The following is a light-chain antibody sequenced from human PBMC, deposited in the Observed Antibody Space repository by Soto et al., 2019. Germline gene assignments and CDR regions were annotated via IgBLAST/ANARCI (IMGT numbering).Light chain of an antibody. CDR2: GAF. V-gene: IGKV3-11*01. CDR3: QQRTLWPRT. Sequence: EIVLTQSPATLSLSPGERATLSCRASQSLSGTLAWFQQKPGQPPRLLIYGAFNRATGIPARFTASGSGTDFTLTISSLEPEDFAVYYCQQRTLWPRTFGQGTKVEIK. CDR1: QSLSGT. J-gene: IGKJ1*01.